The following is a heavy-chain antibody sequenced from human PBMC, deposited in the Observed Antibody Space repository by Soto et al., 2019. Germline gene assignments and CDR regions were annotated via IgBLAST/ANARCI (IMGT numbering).Heavy chain of an antibody. CDR3: ARVRSAAADEMVDS. V-gene: IGHV3-33*08. CDR2: IWYDGSNK. J-gene: IGHJ4*02. D-gene: IGHD6-13*01. CDR1: GFTFSTLG. Sequence: PGGSLRLSCVASGFTFSTLGMVWVRQAPGKGLEWVTLIWYDGSNKHYADSVKGRFTISRDNSKNTLYLQMNSLRAEDTAVYYCARVRSAAADEMVDSWGQGTLVTVSS.